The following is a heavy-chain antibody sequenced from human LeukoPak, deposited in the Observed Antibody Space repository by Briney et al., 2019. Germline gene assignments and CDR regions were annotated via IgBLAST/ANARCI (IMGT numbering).Heavy chain of an antibody. Sequence: GGSLRLSCAASGFTFSNYAMSWVRQAPGKGLEWVSAISGSGGSTYYADSVKGRFTISRDSSKNTLYLQMNSLRAEDTAVYYCALNGREVPSGAFDIWGQGTMVTVSS. J-gene: IGHJ3*02. CDR1: GFTFSNYA. D-gene: IGHD3-16*02. V-gene: IGHV3-23*01. CDR2: ISGSGGST. CDR3: ALNGREVPSGAFDI.